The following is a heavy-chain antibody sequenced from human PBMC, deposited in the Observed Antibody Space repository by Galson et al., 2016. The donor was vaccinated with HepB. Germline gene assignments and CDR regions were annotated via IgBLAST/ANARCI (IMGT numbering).Heavy chain of an antibody. CDR3: ARSYLLGRGFGS. Sequence: CAISGDSVSSDSAGWYWIRQSPSRGLEWLGTTYYRCKWHFDYAESVESRISINPDTAKNQFSLQLNSVTPEDTAIYYCARSYLLGRGFGSWGQGTLVTVSS. CDR2: TYYRCKWHF. V-gene: IGHV6-1*01. D-gene: IGHD7-27*01. J-gene: IGHJ4*02. CDR1: GDSVSSDSAG.